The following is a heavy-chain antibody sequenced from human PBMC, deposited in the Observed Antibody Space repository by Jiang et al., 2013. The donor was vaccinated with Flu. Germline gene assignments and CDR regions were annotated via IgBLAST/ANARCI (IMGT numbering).Heavy chain of an antibody. Sequence: LLKPSETLSLTCTVSGGSITSSPYYWGWLRQPPGKGLEWIGSIDYRGNTYYTPSLKSRVTISGDTSNNQFSLKLNSVTAADKAVYYCARRPPSKNAFDIWGQGTMVTVSS. V-gene: IGHV4-39*01. J-gene: IGHJ3*02. CDR2: IDYRGNT. CDR1: GGSITSSPYY. CDR3: ARRPPSKNAFDI. D-gene: IGHD4-11*01.